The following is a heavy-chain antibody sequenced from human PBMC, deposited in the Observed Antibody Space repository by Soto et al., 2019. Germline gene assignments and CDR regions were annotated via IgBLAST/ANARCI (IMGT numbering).Heavy chain of an antibody. V-gene: IGHV4-34*01. D-gene: IGHD3-9*01. Sequence: QVQLQQWGAGLLKPSETLSLTCAVYGGSFSGYYWSWIRQPPGKGLEWIGEINHSGSTNYNPSLKSRVTISVDTSKNQFSLELSSVTAADTAVYYCARGGVRYPYDYWGQGTLVTVSS. J-gene: IGHJ4*02. CDR1: GGSFSGYY. CDR3: ARGGVRYPYDY. CDR2: INHSGST.